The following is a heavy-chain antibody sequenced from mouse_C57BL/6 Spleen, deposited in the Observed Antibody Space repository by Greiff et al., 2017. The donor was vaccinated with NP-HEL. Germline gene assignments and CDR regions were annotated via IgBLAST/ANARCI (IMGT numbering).Heavy chain of an antibody. D-gene: IGHD2-2*01. V-gene: IGHV14-4*01. CDR1: GFNIKDDY. CDR2: IDPENGDT. J-gene: IGHJ2*01. Sequence: VQLKESGAELVRPGASVKLSCTASGFNIKDDYMHWVKQRPEQGLEWIGWIDPENGDTEYASKFQGKATITADTSSNTAYLQLSSLTSEDTAVYYCTRWLRLGYYFDYWGQGTTLTVSS. CDR3: TRWLRLGYYFDY.